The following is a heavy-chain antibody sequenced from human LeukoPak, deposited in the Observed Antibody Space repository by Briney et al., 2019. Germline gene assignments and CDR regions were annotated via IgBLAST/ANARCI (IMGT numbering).Heavy chain of an antibody. CDR3: ARMAVPTDV. V-gene: IGHV3-64*01. CDR2: ISSNGGST. D-gene: IGHD2-2*01. J-gene: IGHJ6*02. Sequence: GGFLRLSCAASGFTFSSYAMHWVRQAPGKGLEYVSAISSNGGSTYYANSVKGRFTIPRDNSKNTLYLQMGSLRAEDMAVYYCARMAVPTDVWGQGTTVTVSS. CDR1: GFTFSSYA.